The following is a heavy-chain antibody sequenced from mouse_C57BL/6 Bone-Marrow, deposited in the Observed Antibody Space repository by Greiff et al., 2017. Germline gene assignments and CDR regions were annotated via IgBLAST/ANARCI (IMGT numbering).Heavy chain of an antibody. V-gene: IGHV1-50*01. D-gene: IGHD1-1*01. Sequence: QVQLQQPGAELVKPGASVKLSCKASGYTFTSYWMPWVKQRPGQGLEWIGEIDPSDSYTNYNQKFKGKATLTVDTSSSTAYMQRSSLTSEDSAVYYCAREGYYGSSYYWYFDVWGTGTTVTVSS. CDR1: GYTFTSYW. CDR2: IDPSDSYT. CDR3: AREGYYGSSYYWYFDV. J-gene: IGHJ1*03.